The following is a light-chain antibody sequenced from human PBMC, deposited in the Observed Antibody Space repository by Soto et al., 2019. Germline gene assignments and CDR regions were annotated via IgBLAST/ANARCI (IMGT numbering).Light chain of an antibody. CDR3: TSYAGSANYV. J-gene: IGLJ1*01. V-gene: IGLV2-8*01. CDR2: EVS. CDR1: SSDTGDYNY. Sequence: ALTQPPSASGSPGQSVTISCSGTSSDTGDYNYVSWYQQHPGKAPKLMIYEVSKRPSGVPDRFSGSKSGNTASLTVSGLQAEDEADYYSTSYAGSANYVFGTGTKVTVL.